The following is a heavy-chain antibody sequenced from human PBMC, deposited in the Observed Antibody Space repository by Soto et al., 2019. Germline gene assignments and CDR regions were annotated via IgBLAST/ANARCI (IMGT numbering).Heavy chain of an antibody. CDR2: ISDYNGNT. CDR1: GYIFSTYG. J-gene: IGHJ6*02. Sequence: QAPLVQSGAEVKKPGASVKVSCKASGYIFSTYGITWVRQAPGQGLEWMGWISDYNGNTDDGQDLQGRVTVTIDTSTSTAYMDLRSLRSDDTAVYYCARAEVYSSSWYAMDVWGQGTTVIVSS. V-gene: IGHV1-18*01. CDR3: ARAEVYSSSWYAMDV. D-gene: IGHD6-13*01.